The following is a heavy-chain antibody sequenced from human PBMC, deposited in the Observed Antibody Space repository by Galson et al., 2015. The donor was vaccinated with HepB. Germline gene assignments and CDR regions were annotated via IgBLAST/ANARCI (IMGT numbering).Heavy chain of an antibody. V-gene: IGHV3-15*01. CDR2: IKSKTDGGTT. CDR1: GFTFSNAW. Sequence: LRLSCAASGFTFSNAWMSWVRQAPGKGLEWVGRIKSKTDGGTTDYAAPVKGRFTISRDDSKNTLYLQMNSLKTEDTAVYYCTTGRRRSSGWYPLYYFDYWGQGTLVTVSS. D-gene: IGHD6-19*01. J-gene: IGHJ4*02. CDR3: TTGRRRSSGWYPLYYFDY.